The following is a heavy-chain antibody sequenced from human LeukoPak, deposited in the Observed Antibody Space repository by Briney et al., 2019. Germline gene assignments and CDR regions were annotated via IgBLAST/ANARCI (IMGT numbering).Heavy chain of an antibody. V-gene: IGHV3-53*01. CDR2: IYSGGST. J-gene: IGHJ4*02. Sequence: PGGSLRLSCAASGFTVSSNYMSWVRQAPGKGLDWVSIIYSGGSTYSADSVKGRFTISRDNSKNTLYLQMNGLRAEDTAVYYCARGRGAITGTTGYYFDYWGQGTLVTVSS. CDR1: GFTVSSNY. CDR3: ARGRGAITGTTGYYFDY. D-gene: IGHD1-20*01.